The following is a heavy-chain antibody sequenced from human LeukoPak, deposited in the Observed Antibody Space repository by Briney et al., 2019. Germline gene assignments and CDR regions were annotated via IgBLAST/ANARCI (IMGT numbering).Heavy chain of an antibody. Sequence: PGGSLTLFCTASGFTFSSYWVRWLRRAPGRAREGVANIKQDGSEKYYVDSVKGRFTISRDNAKNSLYLQMNSLRAEDTAVYYCARAGFWSNYSYGLDYWGQGTLVTVSS. J-gene: IGHJ4*02. CDR1: GFTFSSYW. CDR3: ARAGFWSNYSYGLDY. V-gene: IGHV3-7*01. CDR2: IKQDGSEK. D-gene: IGHD5-18*01.